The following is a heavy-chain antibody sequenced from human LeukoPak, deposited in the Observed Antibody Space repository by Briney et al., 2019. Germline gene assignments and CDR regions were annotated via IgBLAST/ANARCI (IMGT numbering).Heavy chain of an antibody. V-gene: IGHV3-23*01. J-gene: IGHJ6*02. D-gene: IGHD2-8*01. CDR1: GFTFSSYA. CDR2: ISGSGGST. CDR3: AKDGKDIVLMVYAIYGGMDV. Sequence: GGSLRLYCAASGFTFSSYAMSWVRQAPGKGLEWVSAISGSGGSTYYADSVKGRFTISRDNSKNTLYLQMNSLRAEDTAVYYCAKDGKDIVLMVYAIYGGMDVWGQGTTVTVSS.